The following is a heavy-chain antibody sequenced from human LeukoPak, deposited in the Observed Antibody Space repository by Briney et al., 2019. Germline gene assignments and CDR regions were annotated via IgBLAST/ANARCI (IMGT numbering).Heavy chain of an antibody. Sequence: WVRQPPGKGLEWIGSIYYSGSTYYNPSLKSRVTISVDTSKNQFSLKLSSVTAADTAVYYCAREGFLDYCDSSGHFDYWGQGTLVTVSS. V-gene: IGHV4-39*07. J-gene: IGHJ4*02. D-gene: IGHD3-22*01. CDR3: AREGFLDYCDSSGHFDY. CDR2: IYYSGST.